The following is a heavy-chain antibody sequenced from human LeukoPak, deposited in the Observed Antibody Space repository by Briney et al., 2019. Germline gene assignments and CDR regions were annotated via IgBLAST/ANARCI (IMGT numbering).Heavy chain of an antibody. J-gene: IGHJ4*02. V-gene: IGHV1-2*04. CDR1: GYTFTGYY. D-gene: IGHD6-19*01. CDR2: INPNSGGT. CDR3: ARERGSGWYRGGFDY. Sequence: GASVKVSCKASGYTFTGYYMHWVRQAPGQGLEWMGWINPNSGGTNYAQKFQGWVTVTRDTSISTAYMELSRLRSDDTAVYYCARERGSGWYRGGFDYWGQGTLVTVSS.